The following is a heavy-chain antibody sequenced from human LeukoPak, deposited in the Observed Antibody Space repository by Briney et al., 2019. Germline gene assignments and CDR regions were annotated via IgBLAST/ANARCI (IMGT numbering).Heavy chain of an antibody. Sequence: GRSLRLSCAASGFTFSSYAMHWVRQAPGKGLEWVAVISYDGSNKYYADSVKGRFTISRDNSKNTLYLQMNSLRAKDTAVYYCARDHAGAFDYWGQGTLVTVSS. V-gene: IGHV3-30-3*01. CDR3: ARDHAGAFDY. CDR1: GFTFSSYA. J-gene: IGHJ4*02. D-gene: IGHD1-1*01. CDR2: ISYDGSNK.